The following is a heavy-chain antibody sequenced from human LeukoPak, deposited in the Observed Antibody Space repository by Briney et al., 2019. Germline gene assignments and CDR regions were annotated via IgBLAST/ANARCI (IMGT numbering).Heavy chain of an antibody. J-gene: IGHJ6*02. Sequence: GGSLRLSCAASGFTFSSHAMHWVRQAPGKGLEWVAIISYDGNNKYYADSVKGRFTISRDNSKNTLFLQMNSLRAEDRAVYYCAREGSGWNYYGMDVWGQGTTVTVSS. V-gene: IGHV3-30*04. CDR3: AREGSGWNYYGMDV. D-gene: IGHD6-19*01. CDR1: GFTFSSHA. CDR2: ISYDGNNK.